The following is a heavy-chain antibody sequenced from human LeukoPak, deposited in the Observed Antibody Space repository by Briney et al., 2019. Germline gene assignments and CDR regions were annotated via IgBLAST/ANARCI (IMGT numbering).Heavy chain of an antibody. J-gene: IGHJ3*02. D-gene: IGHD4-17*01. V-gene: IGHV3-48*01. CDR3: AKDKTTVTPRGLDI. CDR2: ISSSSSTI. CDR1: GFTFSNYN. Sequence: GGSLRLSCAASGFTFSNYNMNWVRQAPGKGLEWVSYISSSSSTIYYTDSVRGRFTISRDNAENSLYLQMNSLRAEDTAVYYCAKDKTTVTPRGLDIWGQGTMVTVSS.